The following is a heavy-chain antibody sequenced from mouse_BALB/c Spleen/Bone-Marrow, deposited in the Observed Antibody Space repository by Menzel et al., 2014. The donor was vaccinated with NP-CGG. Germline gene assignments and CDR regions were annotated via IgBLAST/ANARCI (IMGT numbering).Heavy chain of an antibody. V-gene: IGHV5-17*02. Sequence: EVMLVESGGGLVQPGGSRKLSCAASGFTFSSFGMHWVRQAPEKGLEWVACISSGSRTVFYADTVKGRFTISRDNPKNTLFLQMTSLRSEDTAMYYCTRSRGNWDDFDYWGQGTTLTVSS. J-gene: IGHJ2*01. CDR2: ISSGSRTV. CDR1: GFTFSSFG. CDR3: TRSRGNWDDFDY. D-gene: IGHD3-3*01.